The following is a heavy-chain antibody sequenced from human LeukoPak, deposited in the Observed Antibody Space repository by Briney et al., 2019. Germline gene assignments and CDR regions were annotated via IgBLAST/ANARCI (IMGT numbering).Heavy chain of an antibody. D-gene: IGHD3-3*01. CDR2: IYTRWWT. CDR1: GGYISSYY. V-gene: IGHV4-4*07. Sequence: SETLSLLCTVSGGYISSYYWRWIRQPAGKGLEGIGRIYTRWWTNYYPSLKSRVTISVDKSKHQCSLQQSSMPAADTAVYYCASRPYYDFWSGYYYYYMDVWGKGTTVTVSS. CDR3: ASRPYYDFWSGYYYYYMDV. J-gene: IGHJ6*03.